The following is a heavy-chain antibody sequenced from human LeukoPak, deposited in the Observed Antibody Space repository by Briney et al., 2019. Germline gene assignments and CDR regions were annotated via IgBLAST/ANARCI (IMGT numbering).Heavy chain of an antibody. CDR2: INPNSGGT. D-gene: IGHD4-17*01. V-gene: IGHV1-2*02. CDR3: ARAFTGTSRRYGDYWFDP. Sequence: ASVKVSCKASGYTFTGYYMHWVRQAPGQGLEWMGWINPNSGGTGYAQKFQGRVTMTRDTSISTAYMELTRLRSDDMAVYYCARAFTGTSRRYGDYWFDPWGQGTLVTVSS. J-gene: IGHJ5*02. CDR1: GYTFTGYY.